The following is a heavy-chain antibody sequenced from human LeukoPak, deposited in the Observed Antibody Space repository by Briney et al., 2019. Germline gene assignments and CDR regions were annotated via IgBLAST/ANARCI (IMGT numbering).Heavy chain of an antibody. CDR3: ARDLARITIFGVVIAPYYYYYGMDV. D-gene: IGHD3-3*01. CDR2: INTNTGNP. V-gene: IGHV7-4-1*01. CDR1: GYTFTSYA. J-gene: IGHJ6*02. Sequence: ASVKVSCKASGYTFTSYAMNWVRQAPGQGHEWMGWINTNTGNPTYAQGFTGRFVFSLDTSVSTAYLQICSLKAEDTAVYYCARDLARITIFGVVIAPYYYYYGMDVWGQGTTVTVSS.